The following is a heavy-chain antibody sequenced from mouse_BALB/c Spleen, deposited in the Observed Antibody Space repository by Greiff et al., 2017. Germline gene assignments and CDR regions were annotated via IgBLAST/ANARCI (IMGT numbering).Heavy chain of an antibody. CDR3: AREGGDYTTGFAY. J-gene: IGHJ3*01. D-gene: IGHD2-4*01. CDR1: GFNIKDTY. Sequence: EVKLVESGAELVKPGASVKLSCTASGFNIKDTYMHWVKQRPEQGLEWIGRIDPANGNTKYDPKFQGKATITADTSSNTAYLQLSSLTSEDTAVYYCAREGGDYTTGFAYWGQGTLVTVSA. CDR2: IDPANGNT. V-gene: IGHV14-3*02.